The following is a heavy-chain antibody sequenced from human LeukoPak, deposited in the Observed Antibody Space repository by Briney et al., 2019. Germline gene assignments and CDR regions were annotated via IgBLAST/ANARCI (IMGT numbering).Heavy chain of an antibody. CDR3: ARQDGRALYYFDY. CDR1: GYSFTTYW. V-gene: IGHV5-51*01. D-gene: IGHD5-24*01. Sequence: GESLKISCKGSGYSFTTYWIGWVRQMPGKGLEWMGIIYPADSDTRYSPSFQGQVTISADKSTSTAYLQWSSLKASDTAMYYCARQDGRALYYFDYWGQGTLVTVSS. J-gene: IGHJ4*02. CDR2: IYPADSDT.